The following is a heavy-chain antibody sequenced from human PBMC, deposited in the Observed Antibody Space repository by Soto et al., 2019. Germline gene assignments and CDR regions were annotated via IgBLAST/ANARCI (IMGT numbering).Heavy chain of an antibody. J-gene: IGHJ5*02. D-gene: IGHD6-13*01. CDR3: ARDHSGSIAAAGTSRFDP. CDR1: GYTFTSYG. V-gene: IGHV1-18*01. CDR2: ISAYNGNT. Sequence: ASVKVSCKASGYTFTSYGISWVRQAPGQGLEWMGWISAYNGNTNYAQKLQGRVTMTTDTSTSTAYMELRSLRSDDTAVYYCARDHSGSIAAAGTSRFDPWGQGTLVTVSS.